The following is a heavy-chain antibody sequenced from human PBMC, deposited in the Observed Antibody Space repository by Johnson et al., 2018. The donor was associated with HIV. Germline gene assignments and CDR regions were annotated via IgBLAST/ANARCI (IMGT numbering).Heavy chain of an antibody. CDR1: GFTFDDYG. D-gene: IGHD1-26*01. V-gene: IGHV3-20*01. CDR3: ARGDRISGSQGGYAFDI. Sequence: VQLVESGGGVVRPGGSLRLSCAASGFTFDDYGMSWVRQAPGKGLEWVSDINWNGGSTGYADSVKGRFTISRDNAKNSLYLQMNSLRAEDTALYDCARGDRISGSQGGYAFDIWGQGTMVTVSS. J-gene: IGHJ3*02. CDR2: INWNGGST.